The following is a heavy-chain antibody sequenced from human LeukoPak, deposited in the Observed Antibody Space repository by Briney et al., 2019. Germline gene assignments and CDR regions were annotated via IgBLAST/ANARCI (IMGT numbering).Heavy chain of an antibody. J-gene: IGHJ6*02. D-gene: IGHD1-1*01. CDR3: ARDSTYNWNDSGDYYYGMDV. CDR1: GFTFSSYA. V-gene: IGHV3-21*01. CDR2: ISSSSSYI. Sequence: GGSLRLSCAASGFTFSSYAMSWVRQAPGKGLEWVSSISSSSSYIYYADSVKGRFTISRDNAKNSLYLQMNSLRAEDTAVYYCARDSTYNWNDSGDYYYGMDVWGQGTTVTVSS.